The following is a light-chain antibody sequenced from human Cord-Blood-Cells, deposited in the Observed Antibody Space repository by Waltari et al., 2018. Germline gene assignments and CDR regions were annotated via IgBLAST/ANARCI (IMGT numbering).Light chain of an antibody. CDR3: QQSYSTPFT. V-gene: IGKV1-39*01. Sequence: DIQMTQSTSSLSASVGDRVTITCRASQSISSYLNWYQQKPGKAPKLLIYAASSLQSGVPSRFRGSGSGTDFTLSISSLQPEDFATYYCQQSYSTPFTFGPGTKVDIK. CDR2: AAS. J-gene: IGKJ3*01. CDR1: QSISSY.